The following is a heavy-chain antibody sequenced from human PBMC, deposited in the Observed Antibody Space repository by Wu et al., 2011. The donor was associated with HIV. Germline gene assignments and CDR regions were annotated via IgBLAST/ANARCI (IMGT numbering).Heavy chain of an antibody. CDR2: IIPIFGTA. CDR1: GGTFNSYG. CDR3: ASDLQNRAVAGIVTLGDAAFDI. V-gene: IGHV1-69*06. Sequence: QVQLVQSGAAVKKPGSSVKVSCKASGGTFNSYGITWVRQAPGQGLEWMGRIIPIFGTANYAQKFQGRVTITADKSTSTAYMELSSLRSEDTALYYCASDLQNRAVAGIVTLGDAAFDIWGQGTMVTVSS. J-gene: IGHJ3*02. D-gene: IGHD6-19*01.